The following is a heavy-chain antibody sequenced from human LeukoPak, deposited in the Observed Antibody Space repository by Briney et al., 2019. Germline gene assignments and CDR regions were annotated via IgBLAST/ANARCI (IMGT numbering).Heavy chain of an antibody. CDR1: GFTFSSYA. CDR3: AKVPPIAVAGDIWGPGRDYYYYYMDV. V-gene: IGHV3-23*01. Sequence: GGSLRLSCAASGFTFSSYAMSWVRQAPGKGLEWVSAISGSGGSTYYADSVKGRFTISRDNSKNTLYLRMNSLRAEDTAVYYCAKVPPIAVAGDIWGPGRDYYYYYMDVWGKGTTVTVSS. J-gene: IGHJ6*03. CDR2: ISGSGGST. D-gene: IGHD6-19*01.